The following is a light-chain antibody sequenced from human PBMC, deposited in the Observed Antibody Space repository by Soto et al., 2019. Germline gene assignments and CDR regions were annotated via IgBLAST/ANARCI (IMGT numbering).Light chain of an antibody. CDR3: QQYNSYST. J-gene: IGKJ1*01. V-gene: IGKV1-5*03. CDR2: MAS. CDR1: QSISSW. Sequence: DIQMTQSPSTLSASVGDRVTITCRASQSISSWLAWYQQKPGKAPKLLIYMASNLESGVPSRFSGSASGTEFTLTISSLQPDDFATYYCQQYNSYSTFGQGTKVDIK.